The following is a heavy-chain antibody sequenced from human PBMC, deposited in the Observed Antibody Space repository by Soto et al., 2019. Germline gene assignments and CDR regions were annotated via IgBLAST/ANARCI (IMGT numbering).Heavy chain of an antibody. CDR2: IYPVDSDT. D-gene: IGHD1-1*01. CDR1: GYSFINYW. Sequence: GESLKISCKASGYSFINYWIGWVRQMPGKGLEWMGIIYPVDSDTRYSPSFQGQVTMSADKSISTAYLQWRGLQASDTAIYYCDRQQSGTARPDFWGQGTLVTVSS. J-gene: IGHJ4*02. V-gene: IGHV5-51*01. CDR3: DRQQSGTARPDF.